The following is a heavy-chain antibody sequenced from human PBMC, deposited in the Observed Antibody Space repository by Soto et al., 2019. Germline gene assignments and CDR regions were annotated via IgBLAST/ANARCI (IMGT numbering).Heavy chain of an antibody. CDR2: ISAYNGNT. CDR1: GYTFTTYA. V-gene: IGHV1-18*01. J-gene: IGHJ5*02. Sequence: QVQLVQSGAEVKKPGASVKVSCKASGYTFTTYAISWVRQAPGQGLEWMGWISAYNGNTNYAQKLQGRVTMTTDTPTSTAYMELRSLGSDATAVYYCARDSPPIASWGQGPLVTVSS. CDR3: ARDSPPIAS. D-gene: IGHD3-3*02.